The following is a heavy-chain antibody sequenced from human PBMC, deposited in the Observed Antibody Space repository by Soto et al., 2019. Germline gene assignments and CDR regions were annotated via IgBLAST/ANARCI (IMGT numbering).Heavy chain of an antibody. D-gene: IGHD2-2*01. CDR1: GFVFEVYW. Sequence: EVHLAESGGGLVQSGGSLRLSCVASGFVFEVYWMHWVRQVPGKGLEWVSRISDDGARTDYADSVRGRFTISRDNANNALYLQMNALRGEDTAVYFCTRGPRPSSIGTGAVWGRGALVTVSS. J-gene: IGHJ4*02. CDR3: TRGPRPSSIGTGAV. V-gene: IGHV3-74*01. CDR2: ISDDGART.